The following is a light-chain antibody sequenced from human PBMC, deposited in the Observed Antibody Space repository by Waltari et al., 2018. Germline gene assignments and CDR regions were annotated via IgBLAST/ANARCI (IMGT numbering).Light chain of an antibody. J-gene: IGKJ1*01. V-gene: IGKV1-5*03. Sequence: DIQMTQSPSTLSASVGDRVTITCRAGQSISDSLAWYQQKPGKAPKVLIYKTSSLDSGVPSRFSGSGSGTEFSLTISSLQHDDFATYYCLQYNTYPWTFGQGTKVEIK. CDR3: LQYNTYPWT. CDR1: QSISDS. CDR2: KTS.